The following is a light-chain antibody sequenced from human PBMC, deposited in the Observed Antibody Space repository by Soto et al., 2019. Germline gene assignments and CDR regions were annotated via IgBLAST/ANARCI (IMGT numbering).Light chain of an antibody. V-gene: IGKV1-27*01. CDR1: EGISNY. J-gene: IGKJ1*01. Sequence: DIQMTQSPSSLSASVGDRVTITCRASEGISNYLAWYQQKPGKVPKHLLYATSTLQSGVPSRFSGSGSGTDVTLTISSLQPEDVANYYCQNYNRAPWTFGQGTKVEIK. CDR3: QNYNRAPWT. CDR2: ATS.